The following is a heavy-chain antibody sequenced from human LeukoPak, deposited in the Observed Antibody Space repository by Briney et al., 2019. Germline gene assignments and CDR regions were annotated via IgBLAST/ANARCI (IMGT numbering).Heavy chain of an antibody. CDR1: GFTFSDDW. J-gene: IGHJ3*01. D-gene: IGHD2-21*01. V-gene: IGHV3-15*01. CDR2: IKNKIDGGTA. Sequence: GGSLRLSCVGSGFTFSDDWMSWVRQAPGKGLEWVGRIKNKIDGGTADYAAPVKGRFTISREDSKDTLYLQMNSLKTEDTAVYYCAAFNSRDAFKFWGQGTMVTVSS. CDR3: AAFNSRDAFKF.